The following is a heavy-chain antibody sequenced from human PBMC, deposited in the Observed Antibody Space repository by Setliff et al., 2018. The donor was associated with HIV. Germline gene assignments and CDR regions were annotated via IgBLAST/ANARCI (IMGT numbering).Heavy chain of an antibody. J-gene: IGHJ4*02. CDR1: GGSISSYY. CDR2: IYTSGSV. V-gene: IGHV4-4*09. D-gene: IGHD6-19*01. CDR3: TRSPRIGVAGEFEY. Sequence: SETLSLTCTVSGGSISSYYWSWIRQPPGKGLEWIGYIYTSGSVNYNPSLNSRVTISVDTSKNQFSLKVNSVTAADTAVYYCTRSPRIGVAGEFEYWGQGTLVTVSS.